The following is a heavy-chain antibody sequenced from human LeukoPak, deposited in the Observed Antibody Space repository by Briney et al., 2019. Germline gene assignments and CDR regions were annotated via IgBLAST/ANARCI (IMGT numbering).Heavy chain of an antibody. D-gene: IGHD3-10*01. V-gene: IGHV3-23*01. J-gene: IGHJ6*02. Sequence: SGGSLRLSCVASGFTFSAYHMAWVRQAPGKGLAWVSAAAGNGRDTFYADSVRGRFTISRDDSKNIVYLQLNSLRAEDTAVYYCARDITMVRGVISSYYYGMDVWGQGTTVTVSS. CDR3: ARDITMVRGVISSYYYGMDV. CDR1: GFTFSAYH. CDR2: AAGNGRDT.